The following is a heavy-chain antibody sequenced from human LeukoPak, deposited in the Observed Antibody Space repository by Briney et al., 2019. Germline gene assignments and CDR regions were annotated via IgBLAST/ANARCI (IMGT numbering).Heavy chain of an antibody. V-gene: IGHV1-2*02. J-gene: IGHJ5*01. CDR3: ARGSGTSWFDY. Sequence: ASVKVSCKTSGYTFIANYIHWVRQAPGQGLEWVGWINSYSGATKYAQKSQGRVTMTRDTSIRTTYMELDRLTLDDTAVYYCARGSGTSWFDYWGQGTLVTVSS. D-gene: IGHD2-2*01. CDR2: INSYSGAT. CDR1: GYTFIANY.